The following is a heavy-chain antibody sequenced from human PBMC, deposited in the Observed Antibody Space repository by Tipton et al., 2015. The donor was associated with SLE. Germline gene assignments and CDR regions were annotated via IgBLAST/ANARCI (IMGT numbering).Heavy chain of an antibody. CDR3: ARGGWSHDY. V-gene: IGHV4-59*11. Sequence: TLSLTCTVSGGSITNHYWNWIRQPPGKGLEWIGYIHYSGTTHDNPSLKSRVTMSVDMSKNQVSLKLTSVTAADTAVYYCARGGWSHDYWGRGTLVTVSS. CDR1: GGSITNHY. J-gene: IGHJ4*02. CDR2: IHYSGTT. D-gene: IGHD2-8*01.